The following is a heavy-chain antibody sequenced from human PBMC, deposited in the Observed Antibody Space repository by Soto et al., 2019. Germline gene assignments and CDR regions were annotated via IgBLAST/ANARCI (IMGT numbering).Heavy chain of an antibody. CDR2: ISGSGGST. J-gene: IGHJ4*02. Sequence: GGSLRLSCAASGFTFSSYAMSWVRQAPGKGLEWVSAISGSGGSTYYADSVKGRFTISRDNSKNTLYLQMNSLRAEDTAVYYCAKCDVVGFGSSCSAFDYWGQGTLVTVSS. D-gene: IGHD6-13*01. V-gene: IGHV3-23*01. CDR1: GFTFSSYA. CDR3: AKCDVVGFGSSCSAFDY.